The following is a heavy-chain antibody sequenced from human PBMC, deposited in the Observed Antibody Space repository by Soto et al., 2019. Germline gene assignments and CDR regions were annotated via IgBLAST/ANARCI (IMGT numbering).Heavy chain of an antibody. Sequence: ASVKVSCKASGYTFTSYGISWVRQAPGQGLEWMGWISAYNGNTNYAQKLQGRVTMTTDTSTSTAYMELRGLRSDDTAVYYCARAFKLRNSSGWYGRNYYYGMDVWGQGTTVTVSS. V-gene: IGHV1-18*01. CDR2: ISAYNGNT. J-gene: IGHJ6*02. CDR3: ARAFKLRNSSGWYGRNYYYGMDV. CDR1: GYTFTSYG. D-gene: IGHD6-19*01.